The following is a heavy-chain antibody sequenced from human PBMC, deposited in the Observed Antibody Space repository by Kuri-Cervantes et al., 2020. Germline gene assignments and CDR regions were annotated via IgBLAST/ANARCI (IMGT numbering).Heavy chain of an antibody. CDR2: VNGKSGDT. CDR3: ARDPATRTPLDY. Sequence: ASVKVSCKTSGYTFSDFYIHWVRQAPGQGLEWMGWVNGKSGDTTFAQRFQGRVTMTRDTSLSTAYMELTGLRPDDTAVYFCARDPATRTPLDYWGQGTLVTVSS. J-gene: IGHJ4*02. V-gene: IGHV1-2*02. CDR1: GYTFSDFY. D-gene: IGHD2-2*01.